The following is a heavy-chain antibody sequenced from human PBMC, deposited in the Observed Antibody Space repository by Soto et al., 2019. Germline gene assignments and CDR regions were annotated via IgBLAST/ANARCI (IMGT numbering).Heavy chain of an antibody. CDR2: ISSSSSYI. V-gene: IGHV3-21*01. Sequence: EVQLVESGGGLVKPGGSLRLSCAASGFTFSRYSMNWVRQAPGKGLEWVSSISSSSSYIYYADSVKGRFTISRDNAKNSLYLQMNSLRAEDTAVYYCARDRNYYDSSGLYDYWGQGTLVTVSS. CDR1: GFTFSRYS. CDR3: ARDRNYYDSSGLYDY. D-gene: IGHD3-22*01. J-gene: IGHJ4*02.